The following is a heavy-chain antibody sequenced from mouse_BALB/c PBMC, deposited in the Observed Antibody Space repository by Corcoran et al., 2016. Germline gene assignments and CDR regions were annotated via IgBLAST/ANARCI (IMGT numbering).Heavy chain of an antibody. CDR2: INTETGEP. CDR3: ARNYGS. Sequence: QIQLVQSGPELKKPGETVKISCKASGYTFTNYSMNWVKQAPGKGLKWMGWINTETGEPTYADDVKGRFAFSFETSASTAYLQINNLKNEDTATYFCARNYGSWGQGTTLTVSS. D-gene: IGHD1-1*01. V-gene: IGHV9-2-1*01. J-gene: IGHJ2*01. CDR1: GYTFTNYS.